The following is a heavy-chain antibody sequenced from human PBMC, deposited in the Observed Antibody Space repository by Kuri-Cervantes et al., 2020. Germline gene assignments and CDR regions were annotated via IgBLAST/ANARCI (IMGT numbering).Heavy chain of an antibody. V-gene: IGHV4-34*01. CDR1: GGSFSGYY. Sequence: SETLSLICAVYGGSFSGYYWSWIRQPPGKGLEWSGEINHSGSTNYNPSLKSRVTISVDKSKNQFSLKLSSVTAADTAVYYCARTIPAAFGFYFYYMDVWGKGTTVTVSS. CDR3: ARTIPAAFGFYFYYMDV. CDR2: INHSGST. J-gene: IGHJ6*03. D-gene: IGHD2-2*01.